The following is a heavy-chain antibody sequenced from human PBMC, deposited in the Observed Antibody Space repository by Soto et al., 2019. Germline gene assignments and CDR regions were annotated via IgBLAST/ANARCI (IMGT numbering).Heavy chain of an antibody. CDR2: ISSSGATI. Sequence: PGGSLRLSCAASGLTFTGYEVNWVRQSPGKGLEWVSYISSSGATIYYTESVRGRFTISRDNAKSSVYLQMNSLRAEDTAVYYCVRDGSSGWHFDSWGQGTLVTVSS. D-gene: IGHD6-19*01. V-gene: IGHV3-48*03. J-gene: IGHJ4*02. CDR3: VRDGSSGWHFDS. CDR1: GLTFTGYE.